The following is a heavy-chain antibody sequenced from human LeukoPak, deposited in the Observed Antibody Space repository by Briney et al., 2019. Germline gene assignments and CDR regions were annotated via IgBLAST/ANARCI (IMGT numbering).Heavy chain of an antibody. Sequence: SVKVSCKASGGTFSSYAISWVRQAPGQGLEWMGRIIPILGIANYAQKFQGRVTITADKSTSTAYMELSSLRSEDTAVYYCARGPYSSSWWFDPWGQGTLVTVSS. V-gene: IGHV1-69*04. CDR1: GGTFSSYA. J-gene: IGHJ5*02. CDR3: ARGPYSSSWWFDP. D-gene: IGHD6-6*01. CDR2: IIPILGIA.